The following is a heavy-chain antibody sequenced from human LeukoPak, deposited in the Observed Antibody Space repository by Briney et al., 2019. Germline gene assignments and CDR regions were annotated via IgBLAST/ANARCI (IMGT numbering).Heavy chain of an antibody. CDR1: GFTFSSYG. Sequence: GGSLRLSCAASGFTFSSYGMHWVRQAPGKGLEWVAFIRYDGSNKYYADSVKGRFTISRDNSKNTLYLQMNSLRAEDTAVYYCAKDRRLTGSRGDAFDIWGQGTMVTVSS. CDR2: IRYDGSNK. D-gene: IGHD3-10*01. J-gene: IGHJ3*02. V-gene: IGHV3-30*02. CDR3: AKDRRLTGSRGDAFDI.